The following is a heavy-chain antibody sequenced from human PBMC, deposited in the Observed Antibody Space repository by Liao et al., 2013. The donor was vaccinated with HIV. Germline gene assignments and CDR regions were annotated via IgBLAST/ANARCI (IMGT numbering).Heavy chain of an antibody. CDR2: VKSSGTV. CDR3: ARARWGYDSSGLRLYYHYMDV. Sequence: QLQLQESGPGLVKPSETLSLTCTVSGDSMGSYYWSWVRQSAAKGLEWIGRVKSSGTVDYNPSLISRVTVSMDTSKNQVSLKLSSVTAADTAVYYCARARWGYDSSGLRLYYHYMDVWGKGTTVTVSS. D-gene: IGHD3-22*01. V-gene: IGHV4-4*07. CDR1: GDSMGSYY. J-gene: IGHJ6*03.